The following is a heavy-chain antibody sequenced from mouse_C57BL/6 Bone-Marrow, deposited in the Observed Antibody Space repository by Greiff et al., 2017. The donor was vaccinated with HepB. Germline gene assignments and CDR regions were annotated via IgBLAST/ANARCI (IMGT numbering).Heavy chain of an antibody. J-gene: IGHJ3*01. CDR3: ARPHYYGSSLFAY. D-gene: IGHD1-1*01. V-gene: IGHV1-80*01. CDR1: GYAFSSYW. CDR2: IYPGDGDT. Sequence: QVQLQQSGAELVKPGASVKISCKASGYAFSSYWMNWVKQRPGKGLEWIGQIYPGDGDTNYNGKFKGKATLTADKSSSTAYMQLSSLTSEDSAVYFCARPHYYGSSLFAYWGQGTLVTVSA.